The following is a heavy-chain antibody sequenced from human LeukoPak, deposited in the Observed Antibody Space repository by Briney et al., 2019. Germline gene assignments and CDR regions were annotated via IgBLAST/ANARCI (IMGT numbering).Heavy chain of an antibody. J-gene: IGHJ4*02. V-gene: IGHV3-11*06. CDR3: ARGRYPYYFDY. CDR1: GFTFSDYY. Sequence: GGSLRLSCAASGFTFSDYYMTWIRQTPGKGLEWVSYISSTSSYTNYADSVKGRFTISRDNAKNSLYLQMNSLRAEDTAVYYCARGRYPYYFDYWGQGTLVTVSS. CDR2: ISSTSSYT. D-gene: IGHD3-9*01.